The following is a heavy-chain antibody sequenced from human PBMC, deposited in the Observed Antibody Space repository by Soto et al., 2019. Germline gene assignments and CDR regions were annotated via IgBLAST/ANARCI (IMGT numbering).Heavy chain of an antibody. Sequence: FPRPARRWGREPPVQRREWIRWINAGNSNTKYSQKYQGRFTITRDTAASTAYMELSGLRSEDTSVSDCGREPTAAREVETIDHWGRGILVTFS. CDR1: FPRPA. J-gene: IGHJ4*02. CDR2: INAGNSNT. V-gene: IGHV1-3*01. CDR3: GREPTAAREVETIDH. D-gene: IGHD2-2*01.